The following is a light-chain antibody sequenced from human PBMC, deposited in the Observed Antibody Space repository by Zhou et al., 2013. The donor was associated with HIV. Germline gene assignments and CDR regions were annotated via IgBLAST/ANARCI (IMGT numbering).Light chain of an antibody. Sequence: DIVMTQTPLSSPVTLGQPASISCRSSQSLVHSDGNTYLSWLQQRPGQPPRLLIQKVWGRLSWVPERFSGSGSKTEFSLTISRVQSEDVGTYYCMQAKELPRTFGPGTRV. CDR1: QSLVHSDGNTY. CDR3: MQAKELPRT. J-gene: IGKJ1*01. CDR2: KVW. V-gene: IGKV2-24*01.